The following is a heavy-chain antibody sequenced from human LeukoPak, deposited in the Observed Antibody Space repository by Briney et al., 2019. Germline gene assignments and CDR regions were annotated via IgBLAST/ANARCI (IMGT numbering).Heavy chain of an antibody. J-gene: IGHJ4*02. V-gene: IGHV5-51*01. D-gene: IGHD3-22*01. CDR2: IYPGDSDT. Sequence: GESLKTSCKGSGYSFTSYWIGWVRQMPGKGLEWMGIIYPGDSDTRYSPSFQGQVTISADKSISTAYLQWSSLKASDTAMYYCARATYDSSGYYLNHFDYWGQGTLVTVSS. CDR1: GYSFTSYW. CDR3: ARATYDSSGYYLNHFDY.